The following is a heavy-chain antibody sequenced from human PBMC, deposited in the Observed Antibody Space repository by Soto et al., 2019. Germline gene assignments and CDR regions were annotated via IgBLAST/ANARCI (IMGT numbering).Heavy chain of an antibody. Sequence: AGGSLRLSCAASGFTFSSYAMHWVRQAPGKGLEWVAVISYDGSNKYYADSVKGRFTISRDNSKNTLYLQMNSLRAEDTAVYYCARDDPLAGFDYWGQGTLVTVSS. J-gene: IGHJ4*02. CDR1: GFTFSSYA. CDR3: ARDDPLAGFDY. V-gene: IGHV3-30-3*01. CDR2: ISYDGSNK.